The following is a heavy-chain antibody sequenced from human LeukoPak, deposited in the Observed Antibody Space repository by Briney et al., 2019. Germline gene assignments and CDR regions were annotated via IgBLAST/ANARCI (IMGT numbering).Heavy chain of an antibody. CDR3: VGEVGGSWFDP. J-gene: IGHJ5*02. Sequence: PSETLSLTCTVSGGSISSGSHYWSWIRQPAGKGLEWIGRIYTSGNTNYNPSLKSRVTISLDTSKNQFSLNLSSVTAADTAVYYCVGEVGGSWFDPWGLGTLVTVSS. D-gene: IGHD1-26*01. CDR1: GGSISSGSHY. V-gene: IGHV4-61*02. CDR2: IYTSGNT.